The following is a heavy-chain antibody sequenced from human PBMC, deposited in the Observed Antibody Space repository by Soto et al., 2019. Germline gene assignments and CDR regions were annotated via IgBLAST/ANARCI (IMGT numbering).Heavy chain of an antibody. CDR2: INTNTGNP. CDR1: GYTFTSYA. Sequence: GASVKVSCKASGYTFTSYAMNWVRQAPGQGLEWMGWINTNTGNPTYAQGFTGRFVFSLDTSVSTAYLQICSLKAEDTAVYYCARGPGYGSSWYLPLTYSYYYGMDVWGQGTTVTISS. V-gene: IGHV7-4-1*01. CDR3: ARGPGYGSSWYLPLTYSYYYGMDV. D-gene: IGHD6-13*01. J-gene: IGHJ6*02.